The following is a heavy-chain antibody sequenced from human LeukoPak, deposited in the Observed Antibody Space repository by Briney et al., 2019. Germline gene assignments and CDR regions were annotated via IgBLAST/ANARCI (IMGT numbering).Heavy chain of an antibody. V-gene: IGHV3-21*01. CDR2: ISSSSRYI. J-gene: IGHJ4*02. CDR1: GFTFDNYS. D-gene: IGHD4-17*01. CDR3: ARDSENHYGDFDY. Sequence: GGSLRLSCAASGFTFDNYSMNWVRQAPGKGLEWVSSISSSSRYIYYADSVKGRFTISRDNAKNSLYLQMNSLRAEDTAVYYCARDSENHYGDFDYWGQGTLVTVSS.